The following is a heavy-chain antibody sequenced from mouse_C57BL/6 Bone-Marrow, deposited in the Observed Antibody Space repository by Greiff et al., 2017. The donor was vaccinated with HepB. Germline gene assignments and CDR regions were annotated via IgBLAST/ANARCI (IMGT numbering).Heavy chain of an antibody. Sequence: EVKLQQSGPELVKPGASVKISCKASGYTFTDYYMNWVKQSHGKSLEWIGDINPNNGGTSYNQKFKGKATLTVDKSSSTAYMELRSLTSEDSAVYYCARREGLRKNYAMDYWGQGTSVTVSS. CDR2: INPNNGGT. V-gene: IGHV1-26*01. CDR1: GYTFTDYY. CDR3: ARREGLRKNYAMDY. J-gene: IGHJ4*01.